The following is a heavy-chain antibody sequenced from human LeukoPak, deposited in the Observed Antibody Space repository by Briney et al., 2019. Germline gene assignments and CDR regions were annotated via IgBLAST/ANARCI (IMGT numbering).Heavy chain of an antibody. Sequence: GGSLRLSCAASEFVFSDYYMSWIRQAPGKGLEWVSYISDSGSTIYYADSVKGRFTISRDNVKNSLYLQMNGLSAEDTAVYYCAREMEGNYGSGTFFDLWGQGNMVTVSS. CDR1: EFVFSDYY. J-gene: IGHJ4*02. CDR3: AREMEGNYGSGTFFDL. V-gene: IGHV3-11*01. CDR2: ISDSGSTI. D-gene: IGHD3-10*01.